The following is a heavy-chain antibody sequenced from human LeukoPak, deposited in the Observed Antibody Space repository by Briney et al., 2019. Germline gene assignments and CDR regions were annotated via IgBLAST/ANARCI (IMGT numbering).Heavy chain of an antibody. Sequence: SETLSLTCTVSGGSISSYYWIWIRQPPGKGLEWIGYIYYSGSTKYNPSLKSRVTISVDTSKGQFSMKLTSVTAADTAVYYCAKLGIGVVPSAMLGDYYFDYWGQGTLVTVSS. D-gene: IGHD2-2*01. CDR1: GGSISSYY. CDR2: IYYSGST. J-gene: IGHJ4*02. CDR3: AKLGIGVVPSAMLGDYYFDY. V-gene: IGHV4-59*08.